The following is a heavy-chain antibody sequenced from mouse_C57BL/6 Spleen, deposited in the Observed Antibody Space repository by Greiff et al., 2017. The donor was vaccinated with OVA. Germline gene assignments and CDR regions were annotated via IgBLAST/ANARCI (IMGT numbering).Heavy chain of an antibody. CDR3: ARLGTTVVDGY. V-gene: IGHV1-64*01. CDR2: IHTNRGST. Sequence: VQLQQPGADLVKPGASVKLSCKASGYTFTSYWMPWVQQRPGQGLEWIGMIHTNRGSTNYNEKFKSKATLTVDKSSSTAYMQLSSLTSEDSAIYYCARLGTTVVDGYWGQGTLVTVAA. D-gene: IGHD1-1*01. CDR1: GYTFTSYW. J-gene: IGHJ3*02.